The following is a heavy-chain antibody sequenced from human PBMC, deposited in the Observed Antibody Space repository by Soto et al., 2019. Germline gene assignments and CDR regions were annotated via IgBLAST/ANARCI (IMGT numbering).Heavy chain of an antibody. V-gene: IGHV5-51*01. D-gene: IGHD6-19*01. CDR1: GYRFTNYW. J-gene: IGHJ3*02. CDR2: IYPGDSDT. Sequence: PGESLKISCQGSGYRFTNYWIGWVRQMPGKGLEWMGIIYPGDSDTRYRPSFQGQVTISADKSISTAYLQWRSLKASDTSMYYCARSDTAVAGMICAFDIWGQGIMVTVSS. CDR3: ARSDTAVAGMICAFDI.